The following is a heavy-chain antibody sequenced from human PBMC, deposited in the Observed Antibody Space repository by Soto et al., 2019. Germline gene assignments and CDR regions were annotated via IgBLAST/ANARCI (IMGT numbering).Heavy chain of an antibody. CDR3: ARAQGTENYYYSGMDV. J-gene: IGHJ6*02. CDR1: GGSISSGDYY. Sequence: ASETLSLTCTVSGGSISSGDYYWSWIRQPPGKCLEWIGYIYYSGSTYYNPSLKSRVTISVATSKNQFSLKLSSVTAADTAVYYCARAQGTENYYYSGMDVWGQGTTVTVSS. V-gene: IGHV4-30-4*01. D-gene: IGHD1-7*01. CDR2: IYYSGST.